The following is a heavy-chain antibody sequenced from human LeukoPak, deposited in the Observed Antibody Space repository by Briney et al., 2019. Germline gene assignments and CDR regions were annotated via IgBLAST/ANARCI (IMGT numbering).Heavy chain of an antibody. CDR1: AFTFSSHG. CDR3: ARVTARTNFDT. J-gene: IGHJ5*02. V-gene: IGHV3-33*01. D-gene: IGHD6-6*01. CDR2: IWYEGRNK. Sequence: PGRSLRLSCAAYAFTFSSHGMHWVRQAPGRGLEWVAAIWYEGRNKYYADSVKRGLTTCRDKSKNTLYLQMNSLRAEDTAVYYCARVTARTNFDTWGQGTLVTVSS.